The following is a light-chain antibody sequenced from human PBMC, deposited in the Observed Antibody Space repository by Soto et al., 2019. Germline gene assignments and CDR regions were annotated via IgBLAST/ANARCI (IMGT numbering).Light chain of an antibody. J-gene: IGKJ4*01. CDR1: QNIKKY. CDR3: QQSFGTPLT. V-gene: IGKV1-39*01. Sequence: DIQMTQSPASLSASVGDRVTITCRASQNIKKYLNWYQQKPGKAPNLLTYTASSLQVGFPSRFSGSGSGTDFTLTISSLQPEDFATYYCQQSFGTPLTFGGGTKVEIK. CDR2: TAS.